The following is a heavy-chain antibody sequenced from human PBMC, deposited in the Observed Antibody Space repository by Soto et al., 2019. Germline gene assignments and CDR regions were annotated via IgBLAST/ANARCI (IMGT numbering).Heavy chain of an antibody. CDR3: ARDSAREDDILTGYQIDAFDI. CDR2: INEGGSEK. V-gene: IGHV3-7*01. Sequence: PGGSLRLSCAASGFTFRSYWMTWVRQAPGKGLEWVATINEGGSEKYYVDSVKGRFTISRDNAQNLLYLQMNSLRAEDTAVYYCARDSAREDDILTGYQIDAFDIWGQGTMVTVSS. J-gene: IGHJ3*02. CDR1: GFTFRSYW. D-gene: IGHD3-9*01.